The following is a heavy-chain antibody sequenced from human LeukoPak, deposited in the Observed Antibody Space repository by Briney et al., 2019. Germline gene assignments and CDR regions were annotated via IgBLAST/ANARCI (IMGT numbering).Heavy chain of an antibody. CDR3: AKDRTSSPAGD. D-gene: IGHD6-19*01. Sequence: GGSLRLSCAASGFTFRNSAMGWARQAPGKGLEWVSGISASGGSAYYADSVKGRFTISRDNSKNTLFLQMNSLRAEDTALYYCAKDRTSSPAGDWGQGTLVIVSS. J-gene: IGHJ4*02. V-gene: IGHV3-23*01. CDR2: ISASGGSA. CDR1: GFTFRNSA.